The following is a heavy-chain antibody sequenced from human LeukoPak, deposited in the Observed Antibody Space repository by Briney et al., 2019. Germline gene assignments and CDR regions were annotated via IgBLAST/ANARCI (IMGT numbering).Heavy chain of an antibody. D-gene: IGHD2-2*01. CDR1: GFTFSSYW. J-gene: IGHJ4*02. CDR3: ARRVVVPAAPYYFDY. V-gene: IGHV3-74*01. CDR2: INSDGSST. Sequence: GGSLRLSCAASGFTFSSYWMHWVRQAPGKGLVWVSRINSDGSSTSYADSVKGRFTISRDNAKNTLYLQMNSLRAEDTAVYYCARRVVVPAAPYYFDYWGQGTLVAVSS.